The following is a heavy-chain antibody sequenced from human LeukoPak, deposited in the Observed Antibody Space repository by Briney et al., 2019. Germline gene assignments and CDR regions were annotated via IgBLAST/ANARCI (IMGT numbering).Heavy chain of an antibody. CDR3: ARVRGAVQTFDY. V-gene: IGHV1-69*13. D-gene: IGHD6-19*01. CDR1: GYTFTNYG. Sequence: ASVKVSCKASGYTFTNYGISWVRQAPGQGLEWMGGIIPIFGTANYAQKFQGRVTITADESTSTAYMELSSLRSEDTAVYYCARVRGAVQTFDYWGQGTLVTVSS. J-gene: IGHJ4*02. CDR2: IIPIFGTA.